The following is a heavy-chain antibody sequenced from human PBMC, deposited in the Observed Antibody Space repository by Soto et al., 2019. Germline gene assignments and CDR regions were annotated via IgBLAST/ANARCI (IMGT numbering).Heavy chain of an antibody. Sequence: GGSLRLSCEVSGFTFSAYWMHWVRQVPGKGLIWASRISDDGSTTTYADSVKGRFTISRDNAKNTLYLQMNSLRADDTGLYYCTRGTRVSSTGTGAHWGQGTLVTVSS. V-gene: IGHV3-74*01. CDR2: ISDDGSTT. CDR3: TRGTRVSSTGTGAH. D-gene: IGHD1-1*01. CDR1: GFTFSAYW. J-gene: IGHJ4*02.